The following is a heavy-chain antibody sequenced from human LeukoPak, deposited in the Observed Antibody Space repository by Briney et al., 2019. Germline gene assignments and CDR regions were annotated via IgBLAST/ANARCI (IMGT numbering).Heavy chain of an antibody. D-gene: IGHD3-10*01. CDR2: IKQDGSEK. V-gene: IGHV3-7*01. Sequence: PGGSLRLSCAASGFAFSNYWMSWVRQAPGKGLEWVANIKQDGSEKYYVDSVKGRFTISRDNAKNSLYLQMNSLRAEDTAVYYCALNPDYYGSGSFDYWGQGTLVTVSS. CDR1: GFAFSNYW. J-gene: IGHJ4*02. CDR3: ALNPDYYGSGSFDY.